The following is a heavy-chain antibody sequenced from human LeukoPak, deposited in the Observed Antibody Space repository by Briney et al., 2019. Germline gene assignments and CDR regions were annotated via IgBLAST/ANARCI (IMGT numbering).Heavy chain of an antibody. J-gene: IGHJ6*03. D-gene: IGHD2-2*02. CDR2: ISAYNGNT. CDR3: ARDQVVPAAITLHYYMDV. V-gene: IGHV1-18*01. CDR1: GGTFSSYA. Sequence: ASVKVSCKASGGTFSSYAISWVRQAPGQGLEWMGWISAYNGNTNCAQKLQGRVTMTTDTSTSTAYMELRSLRSDDTAVYYCARDQVVPAAITLHYYMDVWGKGTTVTVSS.